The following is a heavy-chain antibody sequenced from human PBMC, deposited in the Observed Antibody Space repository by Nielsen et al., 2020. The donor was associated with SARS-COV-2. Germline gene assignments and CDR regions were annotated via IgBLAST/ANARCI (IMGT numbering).Heavy chain of an antibody. CDR1: GDSISSGGYY. J-gene: IGHJ3*02. CDR2: IYYSGST. D-gene: IGHD3-22*01. V-gene: IGHV4-31*03. CDR3: ARVRITMIVVVDAFDI. Sequence: LRLSCTVSGDSISSGGYYWSWIRQHPGKGLEWIGYIYYSGSTYYNPSLKSRVTISVDTSKNQFSLKLSSVTAADTAVYYCARVRITMIVVVDAFDIWGQGTMVTVSS.